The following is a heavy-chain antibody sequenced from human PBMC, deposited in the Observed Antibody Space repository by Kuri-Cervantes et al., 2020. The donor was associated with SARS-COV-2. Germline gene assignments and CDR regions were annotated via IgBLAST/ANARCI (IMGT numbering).Heavy chain of an antibody. Sequence: ASVKVSCKVSGYTLTELSMHWVRQAPGKGLEWMGGFDPEDGETIYAQKFQGRVTMTEDTSTDTAYMELSSLRSEDTAVYYCARSVKGRITTIVVASHDYWYFDLWGRGTLVTVSS. V-gene: IGHV1-24*01. J-gene: IGHJ2*01. D-gene: IGHD3-22*01. CDR3: ARSVKGRITTIVVASHDYWYFDL. CDR1: GYTLTELS. CDR2: FDPEDGET.